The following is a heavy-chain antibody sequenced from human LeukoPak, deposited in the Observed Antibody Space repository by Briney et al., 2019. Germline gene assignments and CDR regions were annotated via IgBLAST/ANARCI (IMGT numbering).Heavy chain of an antibody. CDR2: TSNDGNEE. J-gene: IGHJ4*02. Sequence: GGSLRLSCAASRLTISYYGMHWVRQAPGKGLEWVAVTSNDGNEEYYADSVKGRFTISRDNSKNTLYLQMNSLRAEDTAVYYCAKRVVAGHYYFDYWGQGTLVTVSS. CDR3: AKRVVAGHYYFDY. V-gene: IGHV3-30*18. CDR1: RLTISYYG. D-gene: IGHD6-19*01.